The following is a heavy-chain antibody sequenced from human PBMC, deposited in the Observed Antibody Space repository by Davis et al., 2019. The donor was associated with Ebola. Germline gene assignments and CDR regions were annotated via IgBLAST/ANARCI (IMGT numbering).Heavy chain of an antibody. CDR1: GFTSSSYT. CDR3: ARDMYGSDDY. CDR2: INNSGGST. V-gene: IGHV3-23*01. Sequence: PGGSLRLSCAASGFTSSSYTMTWVRQAPGKGLEWVSSINNSGGSTNYADSVQGRFTISRDNAKNTLYLQMNSLRTEDTAVYHCARDMYGSDDYWGQGTLVTVSS. J-gene: IGHJ4*02. D-gene: IGHD3-10*01.